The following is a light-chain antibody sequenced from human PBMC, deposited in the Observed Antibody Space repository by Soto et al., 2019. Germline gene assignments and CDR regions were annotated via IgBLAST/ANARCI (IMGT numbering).Light chain of an antibody. CDR3: QQSYTVPIT. J-gene: IGKJ5*01. CDR2: AAS. CDR1: QRIATY. V-gene: IGKV1-39*01. Sequence: DIQMTQSPPSLSASVGDRVTIACRASQRIATYLNWYQQRPGQAPQLLISAASTLRSGVPSRFSGSGSGTDFTLTIGSLQTEDFASYYCQQSYTVPITFGQGTRLDFK.